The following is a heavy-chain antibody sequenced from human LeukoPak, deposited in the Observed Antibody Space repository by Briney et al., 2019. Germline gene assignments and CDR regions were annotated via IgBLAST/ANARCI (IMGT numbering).Heavy chain of an antibody. J-gene: IGHJ4*02. V-gene: IGHV4-34*01. Sequence: PSETLSLTCAVYGGSFSGYYWSWIRQPPGKGLEWIGEINHSGSTNYNPSLKSRVTISVDTSKNQFSLKLYSMTAADTAVYYCARRQVVSAATYFDYWGQGTLVTVSS. D-gene: IGHD2-2*01. CDR3: ARRQVVSAATYFDY. CDR2: INHSGST. CDR1: GGSFSGYY.